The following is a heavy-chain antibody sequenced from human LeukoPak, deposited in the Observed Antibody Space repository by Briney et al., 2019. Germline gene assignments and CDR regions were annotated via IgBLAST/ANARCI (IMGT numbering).Heavy chain of an antibody. Sequence: SETLSLTCTVSGGSISSSPYYWGWLRQPPGKGLEWIGTIYYSGSTYYNPSLKSRLTMSVDTSENQFSLKLSSVTAGDTAVYYCVRHGGGYNSYFDYWGQGTLVTVSS. CDR2: IYYSGST. CDR3: VRHGGGYNSYFDY. J-gene: IGHJ4*02. V-gene: IGHV4-39*01. D-gene: IGHD5-24*01. CDR1: GGSISSSPYY.